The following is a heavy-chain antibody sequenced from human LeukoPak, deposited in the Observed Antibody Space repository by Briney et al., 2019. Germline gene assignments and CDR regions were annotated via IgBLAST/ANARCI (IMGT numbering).Heavy chain of an antibody. J-gene: IGHJ4*02. CDR3: AMGGGLGIVDY. D-gene: IGHD7-27*01. CDR1: GASVSGSAYY. V-gene: IGHV4-61*02. Sequence: SETLSLTCTVSGASVSGSAYYWRWIRQPAGKGLEWIGRISTSGSTDYNPSLKSRVTISVDMSKNQFSLKLSSVTAADTAVYYCAMGGGLGIVDYWGQGTLVTVSS. CDR2: ISTSGST.